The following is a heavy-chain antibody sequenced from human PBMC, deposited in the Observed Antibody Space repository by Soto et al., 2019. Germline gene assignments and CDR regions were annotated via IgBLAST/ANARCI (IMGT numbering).Heavy chain of an antibody. V-gene: IGHV5-51*01. J-gene: IGHJ6*02. CDR2: IYPGDSDT. CDR3: YTSYYYYGMDV. CDR1: GYRFLNYW. Sequence: GESLKSSCKGSGYRFLNYWIGWVRQMPGKDLEWIGVIYPGDSDTRYSPSFQGQVTISADKSNSTAYLQWSSLKASDTAMYYCYTSYYYYGMDVWGQGTTVTVSS.